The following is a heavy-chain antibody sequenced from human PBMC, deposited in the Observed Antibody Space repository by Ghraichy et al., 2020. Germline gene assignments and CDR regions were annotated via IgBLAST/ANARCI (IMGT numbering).Heavy chain of an antibody. V-gene: IGHV3-30*12. Sequence: LSLTCAASGFFFNNYGMHWVRQAPGKGLEWVAFISYDGSDKRYAASVRGRLTISRDNSKNTLYLEMDSLRGEDTAVYYCARHDGVAGEDLWGQGT. CDR2: ISYDGSDK. D-gene: IGHD1-14*01. J-gene: IGHJ3*01. CDR1: GFFFNNYG. CDR3: ARHDGVAGEDL.